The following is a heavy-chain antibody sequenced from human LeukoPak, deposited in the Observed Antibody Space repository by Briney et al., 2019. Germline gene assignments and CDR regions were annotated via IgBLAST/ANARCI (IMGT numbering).Heavy chain of an antibody. CDR3: ARSPPSYYGMDV. CDR2: IWYDGSNK. CDR1: GFTFSSYG. V-gene: IGHV3-33*01. J-gene: IGHJ6*02. Sequence: GGSLRLSCAASGFTFSSYGMHWVRQAPGKGLEWVAVIWYDGSNKYYADSVKGRFTISRDNSKNTLYPQMNSLRAEDTAVYYCARSPPSYYGMDVWGQGTTVTVSS.